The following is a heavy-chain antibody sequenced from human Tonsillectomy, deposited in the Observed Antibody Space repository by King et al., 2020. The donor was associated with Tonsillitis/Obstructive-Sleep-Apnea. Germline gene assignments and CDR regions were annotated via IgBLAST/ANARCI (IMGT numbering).Heavy chain of an antibody. D-gene: IGHD2-2*01. Sequence: VQLVESGAEVKKPGESLRISCKGSGYSFTSYWISWVRQMPGKCLEWMGRIDPSDSYTNYSPSFQGHVTISADKSISTAYLQWSSLKASDTAMYYCARQVISSTSLYYYYMDVWGKGTTVTVSS. J-gene: IGHJ6*03. V-gene: IGHV5-10-1*01. CDR1: GYSFTSYW. CDR3: ARQVISSTSLYYYYMDV. CDR2: IDPSDSYT.